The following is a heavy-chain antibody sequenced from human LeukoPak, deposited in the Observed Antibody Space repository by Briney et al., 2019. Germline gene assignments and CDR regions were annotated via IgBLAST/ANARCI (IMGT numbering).Heavy chain of an antibody. V-gene: IGHV4-61*05. CDR2: IYYSGST. CDR1: GGSISSSSYY. J-gene: IGHJ3*02. D-gene: IGHD2-15*01. CDR3: ARSELSCSGGSCPTRYAFDI. Sequence: PSETLSLTCTVSGGSISSSSYYWGWIRQPPGKGLEWIGYIYYSGSTNYNPSLKSRVTIVDTSKNQFSLKLRSVTAADTALYYCARSELSCSGGSCPTRYAFDIWGQGTVVTASS.